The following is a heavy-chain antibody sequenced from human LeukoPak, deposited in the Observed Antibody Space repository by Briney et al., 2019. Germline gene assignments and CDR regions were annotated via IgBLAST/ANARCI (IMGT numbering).Heavy chain of an antibody. CDR3: AKDGGGAPAYYDFWSGYSNYYYYYMDV. J-gene: IGHJ6*03. CDR2: IMPIFGTA. CDR1: GGTFSSYA. Sequence: GASVKVSCKASGGTFSSYAISWVRQAPGQGLEWMGGIMPIFGTANYAQKFQGRVTISADESTSTAYMELSSLRSEDTAVYYCAKDGGGAPAYYDFWSGYSNYYYYYMDVWGKGTTVTVSS. D-gene: IGHD3-3*01. V-gene: IGHV1-69*13.